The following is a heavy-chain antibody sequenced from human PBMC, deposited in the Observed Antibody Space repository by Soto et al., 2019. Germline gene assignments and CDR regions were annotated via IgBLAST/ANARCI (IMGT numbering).Heavy chain of an antibody. CDR3: AKVGDSSSWYVDGMDV. V-gene: IGHV3-23*01. J-gene: IGHJ6*02. D-gene: IGHD6-13*01. CDR1: GFTFSSYA. Sequence: GGSLRLSCAASGFTFSSYAMSWVRQAPGKGLEWVSAISGSGGSTYYADSVKGRFTISRDNSKNTLYLQMNSLRAEDTAVYYCAKVGDSSSWYVDGMDVWGQGTTVTVSS. CDR2: ISGSGGST.